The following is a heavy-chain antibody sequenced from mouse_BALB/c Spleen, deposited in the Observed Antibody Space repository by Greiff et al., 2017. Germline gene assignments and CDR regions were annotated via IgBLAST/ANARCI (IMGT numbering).Heavy chain of an antibody. Sequence: QVQLQQSGAELVRPGSSVKISCKASGYAFSRYWMNWVKQRPGQGLECIGQIYPGDGDTNYNGKFKGKATLTADKSSSTAYMQLSSLTSEDSAVYFCASSAYDGYGIYYAMDYWGQGTSVTVSS. V-gene: IGHV1-80*01. CDR2: IYPGDGDT. J-gene: IGHJ4*01. CDR1: GYAFSRYW. D-gene: IGHD2-3*01. CDR3: ASSAYDGYGIYYAMDY.